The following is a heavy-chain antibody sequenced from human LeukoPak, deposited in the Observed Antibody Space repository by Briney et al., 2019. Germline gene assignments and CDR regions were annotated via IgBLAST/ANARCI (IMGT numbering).Heavy chain of an antibody. V-gene: IGHV1-69*13. CDR2: VIPIFGTA. Sequence: SVKVSCKASGGTFSSYAISWVRQAPGQGLEWMGGVIPIFGTANYAQKFQGRVTITADESTSTAYMELSSLRSEDTAVYYCARSPDDFWSGYYDDYWGQGTLVTVSS. CDR1: GGTFSSYA. D-gene: IGHD3-3*01. J-gene: IGHJ4*02. CDR3: ARSPDDFWSGYYDDY.